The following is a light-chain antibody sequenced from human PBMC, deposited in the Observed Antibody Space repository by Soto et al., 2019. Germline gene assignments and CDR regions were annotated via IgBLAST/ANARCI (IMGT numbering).Light chain of an antibody. V-gene: IGKV3-20*01. J-gene: IGKJ5*01. Sequence: VLTQSPGTLSLSPGEGAPLSCRASQSVRSTYLVWYQHKPGQAPRLLIYGASNRATGIPDRFSGGGSGTDFTLTISRLEPEDFAVYYCQQYGSSPITFGQGTRLEIK. CDR1: QSVRSTY. CDR2: GAS. CDR3: QQYGSSPIT.